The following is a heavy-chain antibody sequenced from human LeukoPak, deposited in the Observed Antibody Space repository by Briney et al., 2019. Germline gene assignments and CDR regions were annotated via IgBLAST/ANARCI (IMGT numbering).Heavy chain of an antibody. CDR1: GFTFSKTW. CDR3: ARDLSYGDSNFDY. Sequence: GGSLRLSCAASGFTFSKTWMSWVRQAPGKGLEWVSYISSSSSTIYYADSVKGRFTISRDNAKNSLYLQMNSLRAEDTAVYYCARDLSYGDSNFDYWGQGTLVTVSS. D-gene: IGHD4-17*01. CDR2: ISSSSSTI. V-gene: IGHV3-48*01. J-gene: IGHJ4*02.